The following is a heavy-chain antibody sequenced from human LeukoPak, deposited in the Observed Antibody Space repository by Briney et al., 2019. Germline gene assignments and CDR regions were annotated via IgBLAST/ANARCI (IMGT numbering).Heavy chain of an antibody. CDR2: ISWNSGSI. V-gene: IGHV3-9*01. J-gene: IGHJ4*02. Sequence: GGSLRLFCAASGFTFDDYAMHWVRQAPGKGLEWVSGISWNSGSIGYADSVKGRFTISRDNAKNSLYLQMNSLRAEDTALYYCAKVRGYPPYYDILTGYFDYWGQGTLVTVSS. D-gene: IGHD3-9*01. CDR3: AKVRGYPPYYDILTGYFDY. CDR1: GFTFDDYA.